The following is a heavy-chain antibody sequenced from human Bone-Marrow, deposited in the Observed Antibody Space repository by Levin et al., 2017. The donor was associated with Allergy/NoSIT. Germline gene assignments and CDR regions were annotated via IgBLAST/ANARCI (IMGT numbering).Heavy chain of an antibody. CDR1: GASISTDTYF. Sequence: SETLSLTCTVSGASISTDTYFWTWIRQHPGKGLEWIGYIYYSGTTYYNPSLRSRLSISRDMSKSQLSLRLSSGTAADTATYYCARAFYGSGMGSYYGLDVWGQGTTVTVSS. CDR3: ARAFYGSGMGSYYGLDV. CDR2: IYYSGTT. J-gene: IGHJ6*02. V-gene: IGHV4-31*03. D-gene: IGHD3-10*01.